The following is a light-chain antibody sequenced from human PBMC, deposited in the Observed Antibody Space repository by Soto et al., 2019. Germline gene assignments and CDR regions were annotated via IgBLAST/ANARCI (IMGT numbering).Light chain of an antibody. CDR2: DAS. CDR1: QGISSY. J-gene: IGKJ4*01. Sequence: DIQLTQSPSFLSASVGDRVTITCRASQGISSYLAWYQQKPGKAPKLLIYDASTLQSGVPSRFSGSGSGTEFTLTISSLQPEDFATYYCQQLNSYPLTFGQGTKVEIK. V-gene: IGKV1-9*01. CDR3: QQLNSYPLT.